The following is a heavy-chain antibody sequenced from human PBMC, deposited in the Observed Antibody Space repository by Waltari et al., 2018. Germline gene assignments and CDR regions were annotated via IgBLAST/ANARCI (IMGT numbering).Heavy chain of an antibody. Sequence: EVQLVESGGGLVQPGGSLRLSCSASGFTFSSYSLNWVRQAAGKGLEWVSYISSSSSTIYYADSVKGRFTISRDNAKNSLYLQMNSLRAEDTAVYYCARGSVPVGHYYYYYMDVWGKGTTVTVSS. D-gene: IGHD6-6*01. CDR1: GFTFSSYS. J-gene: IGHJ6*03. V-gene: IGHV3-48*04. CDR2: ISSSSSTI. CDR3: ARGSVPVGHYYYYYMDV.